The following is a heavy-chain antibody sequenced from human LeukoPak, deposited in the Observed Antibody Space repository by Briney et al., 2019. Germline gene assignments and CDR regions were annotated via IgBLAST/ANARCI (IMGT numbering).Heavy chain of an antibody. CDR1: GFTFSSFG. CDR2: ISSDNSNT. V-gene: IGHV1-18*01. CDR3: ARVGWELDFDY. D-gene: IGHD1-26*01. J-gene: IGHJ4*02. Sequence: ASVKVSCKASGFTFSSFGIGWVRQAPGQGLEWVGWISSDNSNTNYAQKFQGRVTITRDTSASTAYMELSSLRSEDTAVYYCARVGWELDFDYWGQGTLVTVSS.